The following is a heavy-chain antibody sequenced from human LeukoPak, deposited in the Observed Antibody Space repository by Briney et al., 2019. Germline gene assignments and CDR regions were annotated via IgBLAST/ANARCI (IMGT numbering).Heavy chain of an antibody. Sequence: KPSETLSLTCTVSGGSISSGSYYGNWIRQPAGKGLEWIGRIYSSGSTNYNPSLKSRVTISVDMSKNQFSLKLSSVTAADTAVYYCARDGGSGWYYFDYWGQGTLVTVSS. J-gene: IGHJ4*02. D-gene: IGHD6-19*01. CDR1: GGSISSGSYY. CDR3: ARDGGSGWYYFDY. CDR2: IYSSGST. V-gene: IGHV4-61*02.